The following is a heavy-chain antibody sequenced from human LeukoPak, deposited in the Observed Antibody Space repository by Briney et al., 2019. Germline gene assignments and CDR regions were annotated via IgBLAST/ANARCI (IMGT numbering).Heavy chain of an antibody. Sequence: GGSLRLSCAASGFTFSSYGMHWVRQAPGKGLEWVAFIRYDGSNKYYADSVKGRFTIPRDNSKNTLYLQMNSLRAEDTAVYYCAKDRSQLVPNYFDYWGQGTLVTVSS. D-gene: IGHD6-13*01. CDR3: AKDRSQLVPNYFDY. CDR1: GFTFSSYG. CDR2: IRYDGSNK. J-gene: IGHJ4*02. V-gene: IGHV3-30*02.